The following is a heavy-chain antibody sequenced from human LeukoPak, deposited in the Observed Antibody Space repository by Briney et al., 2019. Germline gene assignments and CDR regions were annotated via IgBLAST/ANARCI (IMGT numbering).Heavy chain of an antibody. J-gene: IGHJ6*02. CDR3: ARSIRGSSTSKQNYYYGMDV. Sequence: GGSLGLSCAASGFTFSSYDMHWVRQATGKGLEWVSAIGTAGDTYYPGSVKGRFTISRENAKNSLYLQMNSLRAGDTAVYYCARSIRGSSTSKQNYYYGMDVWGQGTTVTVSS. V-gene: IGHV3-13*01. D-gene: IGHD2-2*01. CDR1: GFTFSSYD. CDR2: IGTAGDT.